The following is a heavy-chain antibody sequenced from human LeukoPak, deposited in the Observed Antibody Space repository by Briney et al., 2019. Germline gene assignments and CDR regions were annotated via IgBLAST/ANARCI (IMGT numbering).Heavy chain of an antibody. J-gene: IGHJ3*02. V-gene: IGHV3-23*01. CDR1: GFTFSSYA. CDR3: TKRDDDNYYSGRDVFDI. CDR2: ISASGDST. D-gene: IGHD3-22*01. Sequence: GGSLRLSCAASGFTFSSYAMSWVRQAPGKGPEWVSSISASGDSTYYIDSVKGRFTISRDNSKNTLDLQMNSLRAEDTAVYYCTKRDDDNYYSGRDVFDIWGQGTTVTVSS.